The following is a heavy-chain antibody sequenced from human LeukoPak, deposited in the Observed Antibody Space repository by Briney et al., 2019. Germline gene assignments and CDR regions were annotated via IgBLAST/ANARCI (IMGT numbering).Heavy chain of an antibody. CDR1: GYTFTSYG. CDR2: ISAYNGNT. Sequence: ASVKVSCKASGYTFTSYGISWVRQAPGQGLEWMGWISAYNGNTNYAQKLQGRVTMTTDTSTSTACMELRSLRSDDTAVYYCARWLTYGNYDYWGQGTLVTVSS. J-gene: IGHJ4*02. CDR3: ARWLTYGNYDY. V-gene: IGHV1-18*01. D-gene: IGHD3-22*01.